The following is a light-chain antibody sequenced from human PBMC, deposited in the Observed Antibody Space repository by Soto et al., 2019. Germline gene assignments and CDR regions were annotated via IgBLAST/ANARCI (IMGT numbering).Light chain of an antibody. CDR1: ESVSRNY. CDR3: QYCGTSRT. J-gene: IGKJ1*01. Sequence: EIVLTQSPGTLSLSPGERATLSCRASESVSRNYIAWYQQKPGQAPRLLIFAISNTATGIPDRYGGSGSETEFTLTISGLEPEDSAVYYCQYCGTSRTFGQGTKVEI. CDR2: AIS. V-gene: IGKV3-20*01.